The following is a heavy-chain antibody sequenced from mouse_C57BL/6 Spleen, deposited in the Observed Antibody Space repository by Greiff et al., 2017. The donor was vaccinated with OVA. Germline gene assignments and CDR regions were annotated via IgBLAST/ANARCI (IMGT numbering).Heavy chain of an antibody. D-gene: IGHD3-3*01. V-gene: IGHV2-5*01. CDR3: AKEGDFAY. J-gene: IGHJ3*01. CDR2: IWRGGST. Sequence: VQLQQSGPGLVQPSQSLSITCTASGFSLTSYGVHWVRQSPGKGLEWLGVIWRGGSTDYNAAFMSRLSITKDNSKSQVFFKMSSLQADDAVIYYGAKEGDFAYWGQGTLVTVSA. CDR1: GFSLTSYG.